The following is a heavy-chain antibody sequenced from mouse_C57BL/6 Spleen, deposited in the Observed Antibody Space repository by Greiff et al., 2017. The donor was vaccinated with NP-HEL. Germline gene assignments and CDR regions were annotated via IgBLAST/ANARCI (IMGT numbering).Heavy chain of an antibody. J-gene: IGHJ1*03. CDR3: ARSDYPYWYFDV. CDR1: GYTFTSYW. V-gene: IGHV1-64*01. D-gene: IGHD2-4*01. CDR2: IHPNSGST. Sequence: QVHVKQPGAELVKPGASVKLSCKASGYTFTSYWMHWVKQRPGQGLEWIGMIHPNSGSTNYNEKFKSKATLTVDKSSSTAYMQLSSLTSEDSAVYYCARSDYPYWYFDVWGTGTTVSVSS.